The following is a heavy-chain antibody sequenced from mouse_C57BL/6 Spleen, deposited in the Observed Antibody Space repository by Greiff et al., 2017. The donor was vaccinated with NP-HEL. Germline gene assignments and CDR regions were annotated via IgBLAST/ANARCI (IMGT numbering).Heavy chain of an antibody. CDR3: AKDSRYDDASFAY. D-gene: IGHD2-3*01. CDR2: IWRGGST. J-gene: IGHJ3*01. Sequence: VQLQQSGPGLVQPSQSLSITCTVSGFSLTSYGVHWVRQSPGKGLEWLGVIWRGGSTDYNAAFMSRLSITKDNSKSQVFFKMNSLQADDTAIYYGAKDSRYDDASFAYWGQGTLVTVSA. CDR1: GFSLTSYG. V-gene: IGHV2-5*01.